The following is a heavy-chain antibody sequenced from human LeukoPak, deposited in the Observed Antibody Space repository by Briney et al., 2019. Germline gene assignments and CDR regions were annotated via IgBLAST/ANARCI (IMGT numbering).Heavy chain of an antibody. Sequence: GGSLRLSCAASGFSFDDYAMHWVRQAPGKGLEWVSGISFNSGKIGYVDSVKGRFTISRDNAKNSLYLQMNSLRPEDTAFYYCAKDAYYGFNSWGMDVWGRGTTVTVSS. V-gene: IGHV3-9*01. D-gene: IGHD3-3*01. CDR1: GFSFDDYA. J-gene: IGHJ6*02. CDR3: AKDAYYGFNSWGMDV. CDR2: ISFNSGKI.